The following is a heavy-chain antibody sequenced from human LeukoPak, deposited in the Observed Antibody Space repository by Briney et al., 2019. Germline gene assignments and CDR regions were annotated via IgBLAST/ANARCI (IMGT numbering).Heavy chain of an antibody. J-gene: IGHJ6*03. CDR2: ISYDGSNK. V-gene: IGHV3-30*01. Sequence: GGSLRLSCAASGFTFSSYAMHWVRQAPGKGLEWVAVISYDGSNKYYADSVKGRFTISRDNSKNTLYLQMNSLRAEDTAVYYCARDSDIVVVPAYYMDVWGEGTTVTVSS. CDR3: ARDSDIVVVPAYYMDV. D-gene: IGHD2-2*01. CDR1: GFTFSSYA.